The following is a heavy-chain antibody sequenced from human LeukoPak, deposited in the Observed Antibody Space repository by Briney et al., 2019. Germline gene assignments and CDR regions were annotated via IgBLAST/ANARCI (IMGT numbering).Heavy chain of an antibody. J-gene: IGHJ4*02. CDR3: AKEDSSGEEGIGVVDY. Sequence: SGGSLRLSCAASEFTFDNYAMSWVRQAPGKGLEWVSVISGSGYYSYYADSVKGRFTISRDNSKNTLYLQMNSLRAEDTAVYYCAKEDSSGEEGIGVVDYWGQGTLVTVSS. CDR1: EFTFDNYA. V-gene: IGHV3-23*01. D-gene: IGHD6-19*01. CDR2: ISGSGYYS.